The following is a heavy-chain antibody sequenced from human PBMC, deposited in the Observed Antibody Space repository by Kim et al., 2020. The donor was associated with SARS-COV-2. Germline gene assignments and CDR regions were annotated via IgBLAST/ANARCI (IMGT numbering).Heavy chain of an antibody. J-gene: IGHJ6*02. V-gene: IGHV3-33*01. CDR3: ARDGSPVVWSGYLKGMDV. D-gene: IGHD3-3*01. CDR2: IWYDGSNK. CDR1: GFTFSSYG. Sequence: GGSLRLSCAASGFTFSSYGMHWVRQAPGKGLEWVAVIWYDGSNKYYADSVKGRFTISRDNSKNTLYLQMNSLRAEDTAVYYCARDGSPVVWSGYLKGMDVWAKGPRSPSP.